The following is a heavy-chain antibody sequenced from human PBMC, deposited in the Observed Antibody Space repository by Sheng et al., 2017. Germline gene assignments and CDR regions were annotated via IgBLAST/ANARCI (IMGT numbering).Heavy chain of an antibody. J-gene: IGHJ6*02. CDR3: ARSGITMMAMDV. CDR2: ILPILGVV. CDR1: GGTFSTHA. V-gene: IGHV1-69*10. Sequence: QVQLVQSGAEMKKPGSSVKVSCKASGGTFSTHAVSWVRQAPGQGLEWMGVILPILGVVNYAQKFQGAVTITADKSTTTAFMELSSLTSEDTAVYYCARSGITMMAMDVWGQGTTVTVSS. D-gene: IGHD3-22*01.